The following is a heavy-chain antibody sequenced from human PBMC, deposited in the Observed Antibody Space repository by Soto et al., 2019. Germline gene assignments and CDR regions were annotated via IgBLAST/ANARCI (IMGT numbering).Heavy chain of an antibody. CDR3: AKQQRGDGMDV. D-gene: IGHD6-13*01. J-gene: IGHJ6*02. V-gene: IGHV3-30*18. CDR2: ISYDGSNK. Sequence: QVQLVESGGGVVQPGRSLRLSCAASGFTFSSYGMHWFRQAPGKGLEWVAVISYDGSNKYYADSVKGRFTISRDNSKNTLYLQMNSLRAEDTAVYYCAKQQRGDGMDVWGQGTTVTVSS. CDR1: GFTFSSYG.